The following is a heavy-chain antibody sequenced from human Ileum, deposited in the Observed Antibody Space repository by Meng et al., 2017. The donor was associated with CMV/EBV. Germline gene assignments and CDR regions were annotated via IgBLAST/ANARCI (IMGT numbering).Heavy chain of an antibody. CDR3: AKDRLGDGGNSGGFYFDY. V-gene: IGHV3-23*01. CDR2: ISGSGGST. CDR1: GFTFSSYA. Sequence: GGSLSLSCAASGFTFSSYAMSWVRQAPGKGLEWVSAISGSGGSTYYADSVQGRFTISRDNSKNTLYLQMNSLRAEDTAVYYFAKDRLGDGGNSGGFYFDYWGQGTLVTVSS. D-gene: IGHD4-23*01. J-gene: IGHJ4*01.